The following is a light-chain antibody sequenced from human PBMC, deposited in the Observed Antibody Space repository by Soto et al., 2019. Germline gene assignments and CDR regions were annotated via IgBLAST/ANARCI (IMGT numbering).Light chain of an antibody. V-gene: IGLV2-14*01. CDR2: DVS. J-gene: IGLJ1*01. Sequence: QSALTQPASVSGSPGQSITISCTGTSSDVGASNYVSWYQQYPGMAPKLLIYDVSNRPSGVSNRFSGSKTGNTASLTISGLQAEDEADYYSASYTISSTPLYVFGTGTKLTVL. CDR1: SSDVGASNY. CDR3: ASYTISSTPLYV.